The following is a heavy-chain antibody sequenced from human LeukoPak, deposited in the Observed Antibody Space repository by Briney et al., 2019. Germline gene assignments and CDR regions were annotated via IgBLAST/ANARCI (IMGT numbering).Heavy chain of an antibody. CDR3: AKDYGDYAYYFHY. J-gene: IGHJ4*02. V-gene: IGHV3-23*01. CDR2: ISGSGYST. CDR1: GFTFSNYA. Sequence: GGSLRLSCAASGFTFSNYAMNWVRQAPGKGLEWVSVISGSGYSTYYADSVKGRFTISRDNSKNTLYLQTNSLRAEDMAVYYCAKDYGDYAYYFHYWGQGTLVTVSS. D-gene: IGHD4-17*01.